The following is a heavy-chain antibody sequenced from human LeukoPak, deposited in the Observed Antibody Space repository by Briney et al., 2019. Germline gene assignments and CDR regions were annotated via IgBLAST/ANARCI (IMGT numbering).Heavy chain of an antibody. CDR1: GYTFTSYG. J-gene: IGHJ3*02. Sequence: ASVKVSCKASGYTFTSYGISWVRQAPGQGLEWMGWISAYNGNTNYAQKFQGRVTMTTDTSTSTAYMELRSLRSDDTAVYYCARDTEGYCSGGSCSGFVEFAFDIWGQGTMVTVSS. D-gene: IGHD2-15*01. V-gene: IGHV1-18*01. CDR3: ARDTEGYCSGGSCSGFVEFAFDI. CDR2: ISAYNGNT.